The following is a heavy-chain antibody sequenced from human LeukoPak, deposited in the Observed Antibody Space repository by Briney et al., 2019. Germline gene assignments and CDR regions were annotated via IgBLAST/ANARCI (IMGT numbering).Heavy chain of an antibody. CDR1: GYPFTGYF. CDR3: ARAQSLTAPAGTYANS. CDR2: INPNSGDT. D-gene: IGHD6-13*01. V-gene: IGHV1-2*02. J-gene: IGHJ4*02. Sequence: ASVKVSCKASGYPFTGYFLHWVRRAPGQGFEWMGWINPNSGDTSYTQTFQGRVTMTRDTTISTAYMELSSLRSDDTAVYYCARAQSLTAPAGTYANSWGQGTLVTVSS.